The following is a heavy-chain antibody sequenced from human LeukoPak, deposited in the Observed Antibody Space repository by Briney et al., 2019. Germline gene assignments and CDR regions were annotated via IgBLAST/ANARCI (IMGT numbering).Heavy chain of an antibody. D-gene: IGHD3-22*01. CDR1: GFTFSSYW. CDR3: ARLMHYYDSIGKVHCSLAG. CDR2: IKPDGSEI. V-gene: IGHV3-7*01. Sequence: GGSLRLSCAASGFTFSSYWMNWVRQAPRKGLEWVANIKPDGSEIYYVDSVKGRFTISRDNAKNSLYLQMNSLRADDTAVYSCARLMHYYDSIGKVHCSLAGWGGGTLVSASS. J-gene: IGHJ2*01.